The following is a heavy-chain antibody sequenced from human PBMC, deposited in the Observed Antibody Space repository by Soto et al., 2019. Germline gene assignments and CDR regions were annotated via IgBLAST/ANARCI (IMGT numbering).Heavy chain of an antibody. V-gene: IGHV1-2*02. J-gene: IGHJ4*02. CDR1: GYTFIGYY. CDR3: ARDFHSLWFGEPSLFDY. D-gene: IGHD3-10*01. CDR2: INPNSGGT. Sequence: GASVKVSCKASGYTFIGYYMHWVRQAPGQGLEWMGWINPNSGGTNYAEKFQGRVTMTRDTSISTAYMELSSLISEDTAVYYCARDFHSLWFGEPSLFDYWGQGTLVTVSS.